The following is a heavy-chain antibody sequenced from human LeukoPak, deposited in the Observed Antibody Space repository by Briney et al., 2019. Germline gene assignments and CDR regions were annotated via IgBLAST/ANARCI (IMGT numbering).Heavy chain of an antibody. Sequence: ASVKVSCKASGYTFTSYGISWVRQAPGQGLEWMGWISAYNGNTNYAQKLQGRVTMTTATSTSKAYMELRSLRSDDTAVYYCARVTPRRPSIAAPSGYFDYWGQGTLVTVSS. D-gene: IGHD6-6*01. CDR2: ISAYNGNT. CDR3: ARVTPRRPSIAAPSGYFDY. CDR1: GYTFTSYG. V-gene: IGHV1-18*01. J-gene: IGHJ4*02.